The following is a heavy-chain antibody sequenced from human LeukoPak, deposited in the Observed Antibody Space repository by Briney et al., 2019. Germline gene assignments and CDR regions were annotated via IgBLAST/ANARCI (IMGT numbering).Heavy chain of an antibody. CDR3: ARVKAYNDYVWGSYRTSWVFDY. CDR2: IKQDRSEK. J-gene: IGHJ4*02. D-gene: IGHD3-16*02. CDR1: GFIFTTYG. Sequence: PGGSLRLSCAASGFIFTTYGMHWVRQAPGKGLEWVANIKQDRSEKYYVDSVKGRFTISRDNAKNSLYLQMNSLRAEDTAVYYCARVKAYNDYVWGSYRTSWVFDYWGQGTLVTVSS. V-gene: IGHV3-7*01.